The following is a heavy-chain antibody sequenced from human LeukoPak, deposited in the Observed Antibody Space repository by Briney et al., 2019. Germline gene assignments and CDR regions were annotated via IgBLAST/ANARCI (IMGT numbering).Heavy chain of an antibody. J-gene: IGHJ5*02. D-gene: IGHD3-9*01. CDR1: GGTFSSYA. Sequence: SVNVSCKPSGGTFSSYAISWVRQAPGQRLEWMGGIIPIFGTANSAQKFQGRVTITADESTSTAYMELRSLRSEDTAVYYCARNAVLRYFDAHLNWFDPWGQGTLVTVSS. CDR2: IIPIFGTA. V-gene: IGHV1-69*13. CDR3: ARNAVLRYFDAHLNWFDP.